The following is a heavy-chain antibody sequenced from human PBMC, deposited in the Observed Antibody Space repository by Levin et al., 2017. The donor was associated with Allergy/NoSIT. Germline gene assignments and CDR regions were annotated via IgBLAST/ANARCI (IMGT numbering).Heavy chain of an antibody. CDR2: ISYDGSNK. J-gene: IGHJ4*02. Sequence: GESLKISCAASGFTFSSYAMHWVRQAPGKGLEWVAVISYDGSNKYYADSVKGRFTISRDNSKNTLYLQMNSLRAEDTAVYYCARSYSSSSWYGGAFDYWGQGTLVTVSS. D-gene: IGHD6-13*01. CDR3: ARSYSSSSWYGGAFDY. CDR1: GFTFSSYA. V-gene: IGHV3-30-3*01.